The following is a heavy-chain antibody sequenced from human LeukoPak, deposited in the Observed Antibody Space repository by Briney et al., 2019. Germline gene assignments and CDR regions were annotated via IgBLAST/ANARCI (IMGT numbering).Heavy chain of an antibody. V-gene: IGHV3-23*01. CDR3: AKLLTGGYNSGQNDY. CDR1: GFTFSSYA. J-gene: IGHJ4*02. Sequence: GGSLRLSCAASGFTFSSYAMSWVRQAPGKGLEWVSAISGSGGSTYYADSVKGRFTISRDNSKNTLYLQINSLRAEDTAVYYCAKLLTGGYNSGQNDYWGQGILVTVSS. D-gene: IGHD5-18*01. CDR2: ISGSGGST.